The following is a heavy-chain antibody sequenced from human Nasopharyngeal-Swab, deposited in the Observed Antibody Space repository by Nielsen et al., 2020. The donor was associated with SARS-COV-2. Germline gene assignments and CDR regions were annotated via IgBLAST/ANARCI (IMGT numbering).Heavy chain of an antibody. CDR3: ARVFYGSVNSRWHFDL. CDR1: GFTFSDNY. CDR2: TRNKANTFTT. V-gene: IGHV3-72*01. Sequence: GESLKISCAASGFTFSDNYMDWVRQAPGKGPEWVGRTRNKANTFTTEYAASVKGRFTVSRDDSQNSLYLQMNSLKTEDTAVYYCARVFYGSVNSRWHFDLWGRGTLVTVSS. J-gene: IGHJ2*01. D-gene: IGHD3-10*01.